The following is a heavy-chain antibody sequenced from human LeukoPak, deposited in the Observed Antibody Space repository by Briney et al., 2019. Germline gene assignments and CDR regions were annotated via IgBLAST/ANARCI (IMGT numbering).Heavy chain of an antibody. CDR3: TTLVRSDNYYYYYMDV. CDR2: MKSKTDGGTT. D-gene: IGHD3-10*01. V-gene: IGHV3-15*01. CDR1: GFTFSNAW. J-gene: IGHJ6*03. Sequence: GGSLRLSCAASGFTFSNAWMSWVRQAPGKGLEWVGRMKSKTDGGTTDYAAPVKGRFTISRDDSKNTLYLQMNSLKTEDTAVYYCTTLVRSDNYYYYYMDVWGKGTTVTVSS.